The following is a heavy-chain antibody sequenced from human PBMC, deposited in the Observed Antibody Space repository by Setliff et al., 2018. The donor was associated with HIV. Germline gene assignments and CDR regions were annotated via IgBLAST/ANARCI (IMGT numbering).Heavy chain of an antibody. D-gene: IGHD2-15*01. CDR2: IYSSGST. Sequence: SETLSLTCTVSVSGGTISSNSYYWGWIRQPPGKGLEWIGNIYSSGSTYYNPSLKSRVTISVDTSKDQFTLKLSSVTAADTAVYFCATTARGTGGGVAFDIWGQGTMVTVSS. CDR1: GGTISSNSYY. CDR3: ATTARGTGGGVAFDI. V-gene: IGHV4-39*01. J-gene: IGHJ3*02.